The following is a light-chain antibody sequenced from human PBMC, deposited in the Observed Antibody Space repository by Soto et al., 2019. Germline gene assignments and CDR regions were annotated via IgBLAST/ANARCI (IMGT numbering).Light chain of an antibody. J-gene: IGKJ1*01. V-gene: IGKV3-15*01. Sequence: ELVMTQSPAPLSVSPVEIATLSCRASQSVSSNLAWYQQKPGQAPRLLIYGASTRATGIPARFSGSGSGTEFTLTISSLQSEDFAVYYCQQYNNWPRTFGQGTKVDIK. CDR1: QSVSSN. CDR3: QQYNNWPRT. CDR2: GAS.